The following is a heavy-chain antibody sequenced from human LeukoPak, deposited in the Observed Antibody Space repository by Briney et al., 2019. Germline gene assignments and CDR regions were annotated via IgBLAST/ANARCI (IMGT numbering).Heavy chain of an antibody. D-gene: IGHD3-10*01. CDR1: GFTFSSYA. CDR2: ISSNGGST. J-gene: IGHJ4*02. CDR3: ARDSLPYYFGSGSPPLDY. V-gene: IGHV3-64*01. Sequence: PGGSLRLSCAASGFTFSSYAMHWVRQAPGKGLEYASAISSNGGSTYYANSVKGRFTISRDNSKNTLYLQMGSLRAEDMAVYYCARDSLPYYFGSGSPPLDYWGQGTLVTVSS.